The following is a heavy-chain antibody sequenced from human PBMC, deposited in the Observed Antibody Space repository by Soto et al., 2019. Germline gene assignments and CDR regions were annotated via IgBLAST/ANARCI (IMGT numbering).Heavy chain of an antibody. CDR2: IWYDGSNE. V-gene: IGHV3-33*01. J-gene: IGHJ4*02. Sequence: GGSLRLSCAASGFSFSRYGMHWVRQAPGKGLEWVAVIWYDGSNEYYADSVKGRFTISRDNSKNTLYLQMNSLRAEDTAVYYCARDKGVGIVVTFGGVTSMDYWGQGAPGTVSS. CDR3: ARDKGVGIVVTFGGVTSMDY. D-gene: IGHD3-16*01. CDR1: GFSFSRYG.